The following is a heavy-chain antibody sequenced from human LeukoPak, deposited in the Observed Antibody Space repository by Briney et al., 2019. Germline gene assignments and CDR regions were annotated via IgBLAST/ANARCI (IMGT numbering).Heavy chain of an antibody. D-gene: IGHD2-15*01. CDR3: ASTLGYCSGGSCYSFDY. Sequence: GASVKVSCKASGYTFTGYYMHWVRQAPGQGLEWMGWINPNSGGTNYARKFQGRVTMTRDTSISTAYMELSRLRSDDTAVYYCASTLGYCSGGSCYSFDYWGQGTLVTVSS. CDR2: INPNSGGT. V-gene: IGHV1-2*02. J-gene: IGHJ4*02. CDR1: GYTFTGYY.